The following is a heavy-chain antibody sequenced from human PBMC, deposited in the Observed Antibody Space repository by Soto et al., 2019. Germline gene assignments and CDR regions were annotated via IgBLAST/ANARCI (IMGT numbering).Heavy chain of an antibody. Sequence: SETLSLTCTVSGGSISSYYWSWIRQPPGKGLEWIGYIYYSGSTNYNPSLKSRVTISVDTSKNQFSLKLSSVAAADTAVYYCAREVSGHPDYWGQGTLVTVSS. CDR2: IYYSGST. CDR3: AREVSGHPDY. V-gene: IGHV4-59*01. J-gene: IGHJ4*02. CDR1: GGSISSYY.